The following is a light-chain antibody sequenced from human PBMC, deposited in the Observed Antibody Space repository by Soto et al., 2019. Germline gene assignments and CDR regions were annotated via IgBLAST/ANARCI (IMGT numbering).Light chain of an antibody. Sequence: EIVMTQSPATLSVSPGERATLSCRASQSVSSNLAWYQQKPGQAPRLLIYGASTRYTGIPARFSGSGSGTEFTLTISSLQSEDFAVYYCQHYNNWPRTFGQGTMVEIK. CDR2: GAS. CDR1: QSVSSN. V-gene: IGKV3-15*01. J-gene: IGKJ1*01. CDR3: QHYNNWPRT.